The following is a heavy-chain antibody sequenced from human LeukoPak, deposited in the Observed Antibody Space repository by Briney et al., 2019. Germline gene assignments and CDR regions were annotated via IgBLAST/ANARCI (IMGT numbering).Heavy chain of an antibody. D-gene: IGHD4-23*01. CDR2: IYHSGST. CDR1: GGSISSGGYS. CDR3: AGGGDKIDY. J-gene: IGHJ4*02. V-gene: IGHV4-30-2*01. Sequence: SRTLSLTCAVSGGSISSGGYSWSWIRQPPGKGLEWIGYIYHSGSTYYNPSLKSRVTISVDRSKNQFSLKLSSVTAADTAVYYCAGGGDKIDYWGQGTLVTVSS.